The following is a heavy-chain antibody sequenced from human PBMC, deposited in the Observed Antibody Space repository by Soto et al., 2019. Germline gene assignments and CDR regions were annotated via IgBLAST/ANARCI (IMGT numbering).Heavy chain of an antibody. CDR3: ARRGIFGVVITPYNWFDP. D-gene: IGHD3-3*02. CDR2: INHSGST. CDR1: GGSFSGYY. Sequence: SETLSLTCAVYGGSFSGYYWSWIRQPPGKGLEWIGEINHSGSTNYNPSLKSRVTISVDTSKNQFPLKLSSVTAADTAVYYCARRGIFGVVITPYNWFDPRGQGTLVTVSS. J-gene: IGHJ5*02. V-gene: IGHV4-34*01.